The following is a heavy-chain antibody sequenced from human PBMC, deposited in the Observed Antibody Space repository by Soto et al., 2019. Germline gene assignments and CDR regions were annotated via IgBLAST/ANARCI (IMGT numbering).Heavy chain of an antibody. D-gene: IGHD2-21*02. V-gene: IGHV1-69*01. Sequence: QVQLVQSGAEVKKPGSSVKVSCKASGGTFSSYAISWVRQAPGQGLEWMGGIIPIFGTANYAQKFQGRVTITADESTSTAYMELSSRRSEDTAVYYCASKRTYCGGDCPIYYYYGMDVWGQGTTVTVSS. CDR3: ASKRTYCGGDCPIYYYYGMDV. CDR2: IIPIFGTA. CDR1: GGTFSSYA. J-gene: IGHJ6*02.